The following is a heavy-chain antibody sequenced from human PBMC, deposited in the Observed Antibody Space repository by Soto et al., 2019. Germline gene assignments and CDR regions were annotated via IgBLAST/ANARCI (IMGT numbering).Heavy chain of an antibody. CDR3: ARKGYCSSTICYGMDV. J-gene: IGHJ6*02. CDR2: ISANGGTT. Sequence: QVQLVESGGGVVQPGRSLRLSCVASGFAFSNYALHWVRQAPGKGLEWVAVISANGGTTYYADSVRGRFTMSRDNYKNTGYLHLNSLRAEDTALYYCARKGYCSSTICYGMDVWGQGTTVTVSS. CDR1: GFAFSNYA. V-gene: IGHV3-30-3*01. D-gene: IGHD2-2*01.